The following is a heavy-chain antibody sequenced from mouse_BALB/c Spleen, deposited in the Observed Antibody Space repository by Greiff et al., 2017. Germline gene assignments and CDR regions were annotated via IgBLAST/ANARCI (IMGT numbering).Heavy chain of an antibody. CDR2: INPSTGYT. Sequence: VQRVESGAELAKPGASVKMSCKASGYTFTSYWMHWVKQRPGQGLEWIGYINPSTGYTEYNQKFKDKATLTADKSSSTAYMQLSSLTSEDSAVYYCARPHYYGAWFAYWGQGTLVTVSA. CDR3: ARPHYYGAWFAY. CDR1: GYTFTSYW. D-gene: IGHD1-2*01. V-gene: IGHV1-7*01. J-gene: IGHJ3*01.